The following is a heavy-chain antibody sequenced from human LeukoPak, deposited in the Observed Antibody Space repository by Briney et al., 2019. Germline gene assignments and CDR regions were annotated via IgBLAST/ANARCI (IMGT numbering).Heavy chain of an antibody. D-gene: IGHD3-22*01. J-gene: IGHJ4*02. CDR2: ISSSSSYI. CDR3: ARGRSVVVDY. CDR1: GFTFDDYG. Sequence: AGSLSLSCAASGFTFDDYGMSWLRQAPGHGLEGVLSISSSSSYIYYADPVKVRFTISRDNAKNSLYLKMNSLRAEDTAVYYCARGRSVVVDYWGQGTLVTVSS. V-gene: IGHV3-21*01.